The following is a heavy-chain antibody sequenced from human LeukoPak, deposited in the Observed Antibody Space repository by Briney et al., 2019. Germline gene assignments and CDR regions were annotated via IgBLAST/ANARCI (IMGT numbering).Heavy chain of an antibody. Sequence: ASVKVSCKASGYTFTSYAMHWVRQAPGQRLEWMGWINAGNGNTKYSQKFQGRVTMTRNTSISTAYMELSSLRSEDTAVYYCAIFCSSTSCYLKTFDPWGQGTLVTVSS. CDR3: AIFCSSTSCYLKTFDP. J-gene: IGHJ5*02. V-gene: IGHV1-3*01. CDR1: GYTFTSYA. D-gene: IGHD2-2*01. CDR2: INAGNGNT.